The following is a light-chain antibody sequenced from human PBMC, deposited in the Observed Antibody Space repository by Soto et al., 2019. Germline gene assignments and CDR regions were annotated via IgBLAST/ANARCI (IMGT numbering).Light chain of an antibody. CDR2: DAS. J-gene: IGKJ1*01. CDR1: QSLRSS. Sequence: ETVMTQSPDTLSVSLGERATLSCRASQSLRSSLAWYQQKPGQAPRLLIYDASTRATGIPARFSGSGSGTDFTLTISGLQSEDFAVYYCQQHNNWPQTFGQGTKVDIK. V-gene: IGKV3-15*01. CDR3: QQHNNWPQT.